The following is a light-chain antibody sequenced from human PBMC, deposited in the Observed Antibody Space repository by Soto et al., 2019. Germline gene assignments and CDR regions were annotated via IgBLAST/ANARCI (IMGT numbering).Light chain of an antibody. V-gene: IGKV3-11*01. CDR1: QSISTN. CDR3: QQRSNWPRGT. CDR2: DTS. J-gene: IGKJ5*01. Sequence: ETVMTQTPATLSVSPGDRATLSCRASQSISTNLAWYQQKPGQTPRLLIYDTSTRATGVPTRFSGSRSGADFTLTISSLEPEDFAVYYCQQRSNWPRGTFGQGTRLEI.